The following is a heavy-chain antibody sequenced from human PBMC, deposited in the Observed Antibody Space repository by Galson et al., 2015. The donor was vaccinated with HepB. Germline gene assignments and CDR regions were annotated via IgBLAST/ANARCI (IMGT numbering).Heavy chain of an antibody. D-gene: IGHD2/OR15-2a*01. CDR1: GFIFTNAW. Sequence: SLRLSCAASGFIFTNAWMSWVRQAPGKGLEWVGRIKAASGATDYGALVKGRFIISRDASKTILYLHMNSLTTEDTAVYYCSAQCSYDDYFNIWGHGTPVTV. CDR3: SAQCSYDDYFNI. CDR2: IKAASGAT. V-gene: IGHV3-15*01. J-gene: IGHJ6*02.